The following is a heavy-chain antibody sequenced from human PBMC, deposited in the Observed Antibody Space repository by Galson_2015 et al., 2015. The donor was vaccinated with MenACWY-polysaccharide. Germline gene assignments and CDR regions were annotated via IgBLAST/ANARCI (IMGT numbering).Heavy chain of an antibody. CDR1: GFTFSTYW. CDR3: ARGYSAYD. D-gene: IGHD5-12*01. V-gene: IGHV3-74*01. J-gene: IGHJ4*02. Sequence: SLSLAGAASGFTFSTYWMNWVRQAPGTGVVWVSRIKSDGSSTNYADSVKGRFTISRDNAKNTLYLQMNSLRAEDTALYYCARGYSAYDWGQGTLVTVSA. CDR2: IKSDGSST.